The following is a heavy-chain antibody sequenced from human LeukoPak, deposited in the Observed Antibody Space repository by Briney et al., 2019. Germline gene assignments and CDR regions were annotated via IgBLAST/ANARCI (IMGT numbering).Heavy chain of an antibody. CDR3: ARGGDCGADCHFLIHAFDI. V-gene: IGHV3-21*01. CDR1: GFTFSSYS. CDR2: ISSRSSYI. Sequence: PGGSLRLSCAASGFTFSSYSMNWVRQAPGRGLEWVSSISSRSSYIDYADSLKGRFTISRDNAKNSLYLQMNSLRAEDTALYYCARGGDCGADCHFLIHAFDIWGQGTMVTVSS. D-gene: IGHD2-21*02. J-gene: IGHJ3*02.